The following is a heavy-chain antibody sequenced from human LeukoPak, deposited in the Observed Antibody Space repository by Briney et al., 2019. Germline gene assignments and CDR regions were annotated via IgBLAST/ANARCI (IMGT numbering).Heavy chain of an antibody. V-gene: IGHV1-18*01. CDR3: ARDLWNFYDDSGYNRDFDS. Sequence: ASVKVSCKATSRISWVRQAPGQGLEWMGWIGTYGGDTYYAQKFQGRITVTTDTSTSAVYMELRNLRSDDTAVYYCARDLWNFYDDSGYNRDFDSWGQGTLVTVSS. CDR2: IGTYGGDT. CDR1: TSR. D-gene: IGHD3-22*01. J-gene: IGHJ5*01.